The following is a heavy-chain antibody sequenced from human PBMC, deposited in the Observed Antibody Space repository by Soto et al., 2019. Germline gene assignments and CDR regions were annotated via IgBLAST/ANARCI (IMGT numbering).Heavy chain of an antibody. Sequence: EVLLLESGGGLVQPGGSLRLSCVTSGFTFRSYGMNWVRQAPGGGLEWVANIIGSGDSTSYADSVKGRFTISRDNSQNTLFLQMDRLRVYDTATYYCVKDRAFRTVAGTDHWGQGALVTVSS. CDR2: IIGSGDST. J-gene: IGHJ4*02. D-gene: IGHD6-19*01. V-gene: IGHV3-23*01. CDR3: VKDRAFRTVAGTDH. CDR1: GFTFRSYG.